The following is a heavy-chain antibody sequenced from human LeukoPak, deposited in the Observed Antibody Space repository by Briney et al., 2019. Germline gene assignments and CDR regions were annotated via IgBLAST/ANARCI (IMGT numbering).Heavy chain of an antibody. D-gene: IGHD3-16*02. V-gene: IGHV1-3*01. CDR1: GYTFTSYA. J-gene: IGHJ4*02. CDR3: ARDRIMITFGGVIAPSYYFDY. CDR2: TNAGNGNT. Sequence: GASVKVSCKASGYTFTSYAMHWVRQAPGQRLEWMGWTNAGNGNTKYSQKFQGRVTITRDTSASTAYMELSSLRSEDTAVYYCARDRIMITFGGVIAPSYYFDYWGQGTLVTVSS.